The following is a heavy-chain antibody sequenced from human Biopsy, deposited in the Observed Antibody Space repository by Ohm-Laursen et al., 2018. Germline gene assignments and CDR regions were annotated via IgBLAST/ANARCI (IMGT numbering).Heavy chain of an antibody. CDR2: ISPNSGGT. J-gene: IGHJ3*01. D-gene: IGHD3-16*01. Sequence: SVKVSCKGSGYAVNDYFLHWLRQAPGQGPERMGWISPNSGGTNYAQKFQGRVTMTTDTSTSTVYLELRRLISDDTAVYYCARDIMNRIAGLVARSDVFDVWGQGTLVTVSS. V-gene: IGHV1-2*02. CDR3: ARDIMNRIAGLVARSDVFDV. CDR1: GYAVNDYF.